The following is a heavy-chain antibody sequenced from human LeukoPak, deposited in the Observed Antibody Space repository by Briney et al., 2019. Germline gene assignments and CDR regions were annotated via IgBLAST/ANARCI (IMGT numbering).Heavy chain of an antibody. J-gene: IGHJ6*03. D-gene: IGHD4-17*01. CDR1: GFTFGDYA. CDR2: INHSGST. CDR3: ARAMVSLGYGDYENPYYYYYYYMDV. V-gene: IGHV4-34*01. Sequence: GSLRLSCTASGFTFGDYAMSWFRQAPGKGLEWIGEINHSGSTNYNPSLKSRVTISVDTSKNQFSLKLGSVTAADTAVYYCARAMVSLGYGDYENPYYYYYYYMDVWGKGTTVTVSS.